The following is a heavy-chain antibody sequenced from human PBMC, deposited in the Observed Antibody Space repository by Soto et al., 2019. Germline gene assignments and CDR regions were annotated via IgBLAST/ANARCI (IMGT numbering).Heavy chain of an antibody. J-gene: IGHJ4*02. D-gene: IGHD6-19*01. CDR1: GEGIACNY. CDR3: ARATGYSSGWSGRYYFDY. CDR2: INPSGGST. Sequence: SVELCWKAPGEGIACNYRRWARPATRQGLEWMGIINPSGGSTSYAQKFQGRVTMTRDTSTSTVYMELSSLRSEDTAVYYCARATGYSSGWSGRYYFDYWGQGTLVTVSS. V-gene: IGHV1-46*03.